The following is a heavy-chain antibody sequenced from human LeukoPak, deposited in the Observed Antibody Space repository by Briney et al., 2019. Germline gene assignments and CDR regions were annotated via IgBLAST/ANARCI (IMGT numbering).Heavy chain of an antibody. CDR1: GFTFNRCW. J-gene: IGHJ4*02. V-gene: IGHV3-23*01. CDR2: ISGGGGST. D-gene: IGHD4-17*01. CDR3: AKDRGYGDLYFDY. Sequence: GGSLRLSCVVSGFTFNRCWMNWVRQAPGKGLEWVSTISGGGGSTYYADSVKGRFTISRDNSKNTLYLQMNSLRAEDTAVYYCAKDRGYGDLYFDYWGQGTLVTVSS.